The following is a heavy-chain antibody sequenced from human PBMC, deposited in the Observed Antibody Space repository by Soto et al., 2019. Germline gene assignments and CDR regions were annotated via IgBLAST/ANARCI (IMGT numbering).Heavy chain of an antibody. V-gene: IGHV4-30-4*01. CDR2: ISHSETT. Sequence: QVRLQESGPGLVKASQTLSLTCSVSGSYITSGDYHWTWIGQAPGKGLEWIGYISHSETTYYSPALKNRIIISSDFSMNQFSLRLNSVTAADTAVYFCAGFGVGDRDDKWGQGTLVTVSS. CDR1: GSYITSGDYH. J-gene: IGHJ4*02. D-gene: IGHD2-8*01. CDR3: AGFGVGDRDDK.